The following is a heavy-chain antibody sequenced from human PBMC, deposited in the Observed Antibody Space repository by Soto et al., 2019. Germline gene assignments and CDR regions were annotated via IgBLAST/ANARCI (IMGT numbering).Heavy chain of an antibody. J-gene: IGHJ4*02. CDR3: ARRAASAWYYFDY. CDR2: IYYSGST. V-gene: IGHV4-59*08. CDR1: GGSISSYY. Sequence: SEILSLTCTVSGGSISSYYWSWIRQPPEKGLEWIGYIYYSGSTTYNPSLESRVTISVDTSKNQFSLKLSSVTAADTAVYYCARRAASAWYYFDYWGQGTLVTVSS. D-gene: IGHD6-19*01.